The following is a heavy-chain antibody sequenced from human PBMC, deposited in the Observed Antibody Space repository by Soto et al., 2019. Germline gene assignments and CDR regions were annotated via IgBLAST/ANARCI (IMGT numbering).Heavy chain of an antibody. CDR2: IYYSGST. CDR3: AISELPHYFDY. CDR1: GGSISSYY. V-gene: IGHV4-59*01. J-gene: IGHJ4*02. D-gene: IGHD3-10*01. Sequence: PSETLSLTCTVSGGSISSYYWSWIRQPPGKGLEWIGYIYYSGSTNYNPSLKSRVTISVDTSKNQFSLKLSSVTAADTAVYYCAISELPHYFDYWGQGTLVTVSS.